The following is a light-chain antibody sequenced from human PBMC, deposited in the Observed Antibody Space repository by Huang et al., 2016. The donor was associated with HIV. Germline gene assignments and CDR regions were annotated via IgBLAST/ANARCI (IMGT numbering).Light chain of an antibody. CDR1: QSVFYTSNRKNY. Sequence: DIVMTQSPDSLAVSLGERATINCKSSQSVFYTSNRKNYLAWYQQKSGQPPNLLIYWASTRESGVPDRVSGSGSGTNFTLTITAVQAEDVAVYFCQQYYSSPLTFGPGTTVEIK. J-gene: IGKJ1*01. CDR3: QQYYSSPLT. V-gene: IGKV4-1*01. CDR2: WAS.